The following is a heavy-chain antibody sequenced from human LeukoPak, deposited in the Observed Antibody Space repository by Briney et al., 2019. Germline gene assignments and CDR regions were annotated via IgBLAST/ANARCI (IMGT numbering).Heavy chain of an antibody. D-gene: IGHD3-22*01. CDR3: ARRHYYDSSGYFLWAFDI. CDR2: IYSGGST. CDR1: GFTASSNY. V-gene: IGHV3-66*01. Sequence: GGSLRLSCAASGFTASSNYMSWVRQAPGKGLEWVSVIYSGGSTYYADSAKGRFTISRDNSKNTVYLQMNSLRAEDTAVYYCARRHYYDSSGYFLWAFDIWGQGTMVTVS. J-gene: IGHJ3*02.